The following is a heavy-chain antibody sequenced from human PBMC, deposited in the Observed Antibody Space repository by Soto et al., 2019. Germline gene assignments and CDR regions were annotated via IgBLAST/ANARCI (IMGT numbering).Heavy chain of an antibody. V-gene: IGHV3-21*01. CDR1: GFTFSSYS. D-gene: IGHD3-22*01. Sequence: EVQLVESGGGLVKPGGSLRLSCAASGFTFSSYSMNWVRQAPGKGLEWVSSISSSSSYIYYADSVKGRFTISRDNAKNSLYMQMNSLRAEDTAVYYCARDLSEDYYDGSGWGTGFDPWGQGTLVTVSS. CDR2: ISSSSSYI. J-gene: IGHJ5*02. CDR3: ARDLSEDYYDGSGWGTGFDP.